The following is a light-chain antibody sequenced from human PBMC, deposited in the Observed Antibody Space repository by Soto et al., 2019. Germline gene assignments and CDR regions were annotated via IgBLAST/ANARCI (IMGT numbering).Light chain of an antibody. Sequence: QPVLNHPAYVSGFPGQASTLICNGTSSDIGDSNYVSWYQQHPGKAPKLVIYDVSNRPSGVSNRFSGSKSANTASLTISGLQAEDEADYYCSSFRSSSTSYVFGTGTKVTVL. V-gene: IGLV2-14*03. CDR3: SSFRSSSTSYV. CDR1: SSDIGDSNY. CDR2: DVS. J-gene: IGLJ1*01.